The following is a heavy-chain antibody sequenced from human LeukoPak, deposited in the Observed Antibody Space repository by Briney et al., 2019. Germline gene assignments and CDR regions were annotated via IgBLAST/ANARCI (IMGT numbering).Heavy chain of an antibody. V-gene: IGHV3-66*02. CDR2: IYSGGSK. CDR3: ARGMVRGVIDFLDY. J-gene: IGHJ4*02. D-gene: IGHD3-10*01. Sequence: QPGGSLRLFCAASGLTVSSNYMSWVRQAPGKGLEWVSVIYSGGSKYYADSVKGRFTISRDNSKNTLYLQMNSLRAEDTAVYYCARGMVRGVIDFLDYWGQGTLVTVSS. CDR1: GLTVSSNY.